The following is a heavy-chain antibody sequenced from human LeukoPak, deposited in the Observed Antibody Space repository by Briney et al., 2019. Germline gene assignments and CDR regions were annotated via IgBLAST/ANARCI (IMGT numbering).Heavy chain of an antibody. CDR1: GYTFTRYY. Sequence: ASVKVSCKASGYTFTRYYMHWVRQAPGQGLEWMGIISPSGDTTSYAQKFQGRVTMTRDTSTRTVYLDLSSLRSEDTAVYYCARGRDYYAISGYHNWFDAWGQGTLVSVCS. CDR2: ISPSGDTT. J-gene: IGHJ5*02. D-gene: IGHD3-22*01. CDR3: ARGRDYYAISGYHNWFDA. V-gene: IGHV1-46*01.